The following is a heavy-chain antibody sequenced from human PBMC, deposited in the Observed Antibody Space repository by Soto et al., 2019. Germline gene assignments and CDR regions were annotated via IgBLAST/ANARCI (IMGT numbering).Heavy chain of an antibody. D-gene: IGHD6-19*01. CDR2: IYPGDSDT. CDR3: ARSKRGAYSSGWYSLSGYYNYGIDV. CDR1: GYSFSSYW. V-gene: IGHV5-51*01. J-gene: IGHJ6*02. Sequence: PGESLKISCKASGYSFSSYWIGWVRQMPGKGLEWMGIIYPGDSDTKYSPSVQVQVTISADRSISTAYLQWTSLKASDTAMYYCARSKRGAYSSGWYSLSGYYNYGIDVWGQGTKVTVSS.